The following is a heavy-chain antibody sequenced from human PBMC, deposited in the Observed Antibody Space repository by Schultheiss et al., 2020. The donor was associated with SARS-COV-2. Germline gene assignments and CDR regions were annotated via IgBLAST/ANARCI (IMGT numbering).Heavy chain of an antibody. CDR2: IYHSGST. CDR3: ARSLAAAGPYY. CDR1: GYSISSGYY. Sequence: SETLSLTCTVSGYSISSGYYWGWIRQPPGKGLEWIGSIYHSGSTYYNPSLKSRVTMSVDTSKNQFSLKLSSVTAADTAVYYCARSLAAAGPYYWGQGTLVTVSS. D-gene: IGHD6-13*01. J-gene: IGHJ4*02. V-gene: IGHV4-38-2*02.